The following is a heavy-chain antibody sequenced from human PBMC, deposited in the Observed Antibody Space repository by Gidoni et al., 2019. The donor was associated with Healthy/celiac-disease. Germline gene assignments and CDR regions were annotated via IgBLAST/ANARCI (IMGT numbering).Heavy chain of an antibody. CDR3: ARDWYYYDGTVRYYYGMDV. CDR1: GFTFSRYE. D-gene: IGHD3-22*01. CDR2: ISSSGSTI. J-gene: IGHJ6*02. Sequence: EVQLVESGGGLVQPGGSLRLSCAASGFTFSRYEMHWVRQAPGKGLEWVSYISSSGSTIYYADSVKGRFTISRDNAKNSLYLQMNSLRAEDTAVYYCARDWYYYDGTVRYYYGMDVWGQGTTVTVSS. V-gene: IGHV3-48*03.